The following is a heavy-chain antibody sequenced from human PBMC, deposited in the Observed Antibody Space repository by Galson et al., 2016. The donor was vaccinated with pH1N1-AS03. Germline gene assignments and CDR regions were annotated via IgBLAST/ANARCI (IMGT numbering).Heavy chain of an antibody. V-gene: IGHV3-7*01. D-gene: IGHD2-8*01. CDR1: GFRFIDYW. CDR2: IDQDGSEK. J-gene: IGHJ4*02. Sequence: SLRLSCAASGFRFIDYWMTWVRQAPGKGLEWVANIDQDGSEKYYMDSVEGRFTISRDNAKNSLSLQMNRLRSEDTAVYYCTSGMVELDYWGQGTLVTVSS. CDR3: TSGMVELDY.